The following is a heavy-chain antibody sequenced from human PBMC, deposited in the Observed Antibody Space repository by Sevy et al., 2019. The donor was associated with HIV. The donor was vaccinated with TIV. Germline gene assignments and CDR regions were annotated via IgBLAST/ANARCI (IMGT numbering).Heavy chain of an antibody. J-gene: IGHJ4*02. V-gene: IGHV4-59*11. D-gene: IGHD1-26*01. CDR3: AGGNAWGRGYS. Sequence: SETLSLTCTVSGGSITSLYWNWIRQPPGKGLEWIANIYYNGHINYNPSLKSRVTLSLKTSKNQFSLRLSSVTAADTAMYYCAGGNAWGRGYSWGQGTLVTVSS. CDR1: GGSITSLY. CDR2: IYYNGHI.